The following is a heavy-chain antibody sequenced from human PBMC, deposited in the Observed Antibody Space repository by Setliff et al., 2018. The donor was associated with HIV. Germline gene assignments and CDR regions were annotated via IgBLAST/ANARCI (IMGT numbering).Heavy chain of an antibody. J-gene: IGHJ4*02. CDR1: GYTLTELT. CDR3: ATAKEHWLTEGGFDF. D-gene: IGHD6-19*01. CDR2: FDPEDGDT. Sequence: ASVKVSCKVSGYTLTELTMHWVRQAPGKGLEWMGRFDPEDGDTLYAQRFQGRVPMTEDSSTDTAYMELGSLTSDDTAVYYCATAKEHWLTEGGFDFWGQGTLVTVSS. V-gene: IGHV1-24*01.